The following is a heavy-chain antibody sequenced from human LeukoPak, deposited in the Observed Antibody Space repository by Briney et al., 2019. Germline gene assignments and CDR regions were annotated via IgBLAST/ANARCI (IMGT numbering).Heavy chain of an antibody. V-gene: IGHV4-34*01. Sequence: PSETLSLTCAVYGGSFSGYYWSGIREPPGKGLEWVGEINHSGSTNYNPSLKSRVTISVDTSKNQFSLKLSSVTAADTAVYYCARRTDTRGYRRFDYWGQGTLVTVSS. J-gene: IGHJ4*02. CDR1: GGSFSGYY. CDR3: ARRTDTRGYRRFDY. D-gene: IGHD5-18*01. CDR2: INHSGST.